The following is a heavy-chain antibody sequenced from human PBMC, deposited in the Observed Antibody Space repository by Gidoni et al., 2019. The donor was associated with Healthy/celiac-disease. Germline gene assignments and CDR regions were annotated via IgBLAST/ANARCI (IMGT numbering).Heavy chain of an antibody. J-gene: IGHJ2*01. Sequence: EVQLVQSGATVKKPGESLRISCKGSGYSFTSSWISWVRQMPGKGLEWMGRIDPSDSYTNYSPSFQGHVTISADKSISTAYLQWSSLKASDTAMYYCARPHYDSSGYSPYWYFDLWGRGTLVTVSS. CDR3: ARPHYDSSGYSPYWYFDL. CDR1: GYSFTSSW. V-gene: IGHV5-10-1*03. D-gene: IGHD3-22*01. CDR2: IDPSDSYT.